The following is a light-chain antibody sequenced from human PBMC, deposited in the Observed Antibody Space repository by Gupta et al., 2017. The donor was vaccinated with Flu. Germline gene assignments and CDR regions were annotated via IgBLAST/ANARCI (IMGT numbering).Light chain of an antibody. CDR1: QSLLQRNGYNS. CDR2: LGS. J-gene: IGKJ1*01. Sequence: VTPGEPASISCRSSQSLLQRNGYNSLDWYLQKPGQSPQLLIYLGSNRASGVPDRFSGSGSGTDFTLKISRVEAEDVGVYYCMQALQSPRTFGQGTKVEIK. CDR3: MQALQSPRT. V-gene: IGKV2-28*01.